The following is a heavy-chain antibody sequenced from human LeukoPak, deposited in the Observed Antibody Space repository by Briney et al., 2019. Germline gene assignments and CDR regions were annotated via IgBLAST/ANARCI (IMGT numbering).Heavy chain of an antibody. J-gene: IGHJ4*02. Sequence: GGSLRLSCAASAFTMSDYWMSWVRQPPGKGLEWVANIKQDGSEKYYVGSVKGRFTISRDNVKSSLFLQMNSLRVEDTGVYYCVRGAYYAVYWGQGTLVTVSS. D-gene: IGHD2/OR15-2a*01. CDR2: IKQDGSEK. CDR3: VRGAYYAVY. V-gene: IGHV3-7*01. CDR1: AFTMSDYW.